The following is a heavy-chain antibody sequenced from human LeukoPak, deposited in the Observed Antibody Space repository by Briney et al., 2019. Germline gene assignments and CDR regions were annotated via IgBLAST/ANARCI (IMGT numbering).Heavy chain of an antibody. Sequence: PGGSLRLSCAAAGFTFDDYVMYWGRQAPGKGLEWVSGISGDSGSRDYADSVEGRFTTSSDNAKNSLHLEMNRLRADDTALYYCAKDKGRYYYYGMDVWGQGTTVTVSS. CDR3: AKDKGRYYYYGMDV. J-gene: IGHJ6*02. CDR1: GFTFDDYV. CDR2: ISGDSGSR. V-gene: IGHV3-9*01.